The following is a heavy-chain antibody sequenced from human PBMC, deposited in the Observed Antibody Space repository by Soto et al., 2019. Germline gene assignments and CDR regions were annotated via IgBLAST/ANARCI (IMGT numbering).Heavy chain of an antibody. CDR3: ARGVSAGVDY. J-gene: IGHJ4*02. V-gene: IGHV1-8*01. CDR2: MQPSTGRT. Sequence: QVQLVQSGAEVREPGASVKVSCKASGYSFTSLVINWVRQTAGQGLEWMGWMQPSTGRTGYAQKFQGRVTMTRDTSINTAHMELTTLTSDDTAFYYCARGVSAGVDYWGQGTLVTVSS. D-gene: IGHD1-26*01. CDR1: GYSFTSLV.